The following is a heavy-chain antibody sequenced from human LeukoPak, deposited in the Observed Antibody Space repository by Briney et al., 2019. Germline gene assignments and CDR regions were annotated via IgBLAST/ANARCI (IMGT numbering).Heavy chain of an antibody. CDR2: TYGDGSG. J-gene: IGHJ4*02. V-gene: IGHV3-53*01. D-gene: IGHD3-16*02. CDR3: ASRPSGNYPYPYFDY. Sequence: HPGGSLRLSCAASAFTVSDTYMIWVRQAPGRGMEWVSVTYGDGSGYYADSVRGRFTISRDKSKNTVYLQVNSLRAEDTAVYYCASRPSGNYPYPYFDYWGQGTLVTVSS. CDR1: AFTVSDTY.